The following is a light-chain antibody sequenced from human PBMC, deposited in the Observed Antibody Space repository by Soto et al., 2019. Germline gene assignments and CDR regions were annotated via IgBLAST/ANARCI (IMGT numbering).Light chain of an antibody. Sequence: EIVMTQSPATLSVSPGERATLSCRASQSINSNLTWYQQKPGQAPRLLIYGASTRATGIPARFSGSGSGTEFTLTISSLQSEDFAVYYCQQRSNWAITFGQGTRLEIK. CDR3: QQRSNWAIT. CDR1: QSINSN. V-gene: IGKV3-15*01. J-gene: IGKJ5*01. CDR2: GAS.